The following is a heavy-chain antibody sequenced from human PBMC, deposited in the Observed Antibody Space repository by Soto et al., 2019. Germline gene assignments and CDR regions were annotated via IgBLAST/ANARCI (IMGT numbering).Heavy chain of an antibody. V-gene: IGHV3-74*01. J-gene: IGHJ6*02. CDR1: GFTFSSYW. CDR3: ARDEWIDRGMDV. D-gene: IGHD3-22*01. Sequence: EVQLVESGGGLVQPGGSLRLSCAASGFTFSSYWMHWVRQAPGNGLVWVSRINSDGSSTSYADSVKGRFTISRDNAKNTLYLQMNSLRAEDTAVYYCARDEWIDRGMDVGGQGTTVTFSS. CDR2: INSDGSST.